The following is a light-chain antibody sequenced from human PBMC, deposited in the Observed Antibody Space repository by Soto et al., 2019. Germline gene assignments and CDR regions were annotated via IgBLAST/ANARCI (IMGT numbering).Light chain of an antibody. V-gene: IGKV3-20*01. CDR1: QSVSSTS. CDR3: GQFVSAPPRT. J-gene: IGKJ1*01. CDR2: GVS. Sequence: EIVLTQSPGTLSLSPGEGATLSCRASQSVSSTSLAWYQQKPGQAPRLLIFGVSNRATGIPDRFSGSGSGTDFTLTISRLEPEDFAVYYCGQFVSAPPRTFGQGTKVDIK.